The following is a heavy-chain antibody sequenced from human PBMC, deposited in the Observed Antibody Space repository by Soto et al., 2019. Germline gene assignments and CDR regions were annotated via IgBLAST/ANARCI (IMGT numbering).Heavy chain of an antibody. CDR3: ARGELAAIGRGFDI. J-gene: IGHJ3*02. CDR2: IYYSGST. V-gene: IGHV4-59*01. Sequence: PSETLSLTCTVSGGSISGYYWSWIRQPPGKGLEWIGYIYYSGSTNYNPSLKSRVTISIDTSKNQFSLKLTSVTAADTAVYYCARGELAAIGRGFDIWGQGTMVTVSS. CDR1: GGSISGYY. D-gene: IGHD1-1*01.